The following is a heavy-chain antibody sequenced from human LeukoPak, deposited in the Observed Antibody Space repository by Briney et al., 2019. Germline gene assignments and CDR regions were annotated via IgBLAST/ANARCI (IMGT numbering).Heavy chain of an antibody. CDR1: GGTFISYA. CDR2: IIPMRGMV. D-gene: IGHD6-19*01. J-gene: IGHJ6*02. CDR3: ARANWGIKVTGAYYYYGMDV. Sequence: SVKVSCKASGGTFISYAISWVRQAPGQGREWMGRIIPMRGMVNYAQKFQGRVTITADMSTSTAYMELSSLRSEDKAVYYCARANWGIKVTGAYYYYGMDVWGQGTTVTVSS. V-gene: IGHV1-69*04.